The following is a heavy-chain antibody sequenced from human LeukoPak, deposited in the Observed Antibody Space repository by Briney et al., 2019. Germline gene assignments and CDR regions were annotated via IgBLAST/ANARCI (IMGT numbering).Heavy chain of an antibody. Sequence: PSETLSLTCTVSGVSISSADYWSWIRQPPGKGLEWIGEINHSGSTNYNPSLKSRVTISVDTSKNQFSLKLSSVTAADTAVYYCARGGIGNGSGKVLYYDYYYGMDVWGQGTTVTVSS. J-gene: IGHJ6*02. CDR3: ARGGIGNGSGKVLYYDYYYGMDV. D-gene: IGHD3-10*01. CDR1: GVSISSADY. CDR2: INHSGST. V-gene: IGHV4-34*01.